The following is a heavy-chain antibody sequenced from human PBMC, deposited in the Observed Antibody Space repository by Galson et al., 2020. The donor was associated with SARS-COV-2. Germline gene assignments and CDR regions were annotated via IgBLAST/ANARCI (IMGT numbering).Heavy chain of an antibody. CDR2: FDPEDGET. J-gene: IGHJ6*02. V-gene: IGHV1-24*01. CDR1: GYTLTELT. Sequence: AAVKVACKVAGYTLTELTMHWVRQAPGKGLEWMGGFDPEDGETIYAQKFQGRVTMTEDTSTDTAYMELSSLRSEDTAVYYCAAEPPRGLYYYYYGMDVWGQGTTVTVSS. CDR3: AAEPPRGLYYYYYGMDV.